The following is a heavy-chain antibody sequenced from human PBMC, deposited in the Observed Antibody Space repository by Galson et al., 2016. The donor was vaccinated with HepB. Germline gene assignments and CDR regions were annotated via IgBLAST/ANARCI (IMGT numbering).Heavy chain of an antibody. CDR2: ITATSTYI. Sequence: SLRLSCAASGFLFSSYGMNWVRQAPGKGLEWVASITATSTYINYADSVKGRFTISRDNAVNSLFLQMNSLRAEDTGLYYVPAFWPAAAVWYSDLWGRGTLVTVSS. CDR3: PAFWPAAAVWYSDL. D-gene: IGHD2-2*01. J-gene: IGHJ2*01. CDR1: GFLFSSYG. V-gene: IGHV3-21*01.